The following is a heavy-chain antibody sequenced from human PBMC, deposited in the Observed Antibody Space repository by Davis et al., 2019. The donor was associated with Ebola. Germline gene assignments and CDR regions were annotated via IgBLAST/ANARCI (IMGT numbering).Heavy chain of an antibody. CDR1: GLTFSNAW. CDR3: AKDIEDYGEVLDYYYSMDV. CDR2: IKSKTDGGTT. V-gene: IGHV3-15*07. J-gene: IGHJ6*02. Sequence: GGSLRLSCAASGLTFSNAWMNWVRQAPGKGLEWVGRIKSKTDGGTTDYAAPVKGRLTISRDDSKNTLYLQMNSLRAEDTAVYYCAKDIEDYGEVLDYYYSMDVWGQGTTVTVSS. D-gene: IGHD4-17*01.